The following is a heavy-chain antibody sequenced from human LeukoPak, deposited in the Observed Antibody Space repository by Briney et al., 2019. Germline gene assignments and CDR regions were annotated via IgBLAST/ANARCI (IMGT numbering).Heavy chain of an antibody. V-gene: IGHV3-7*02. CDR1: GFSFSGHW. D-gene: IGHD3-3*01. J-gene: IGHJ3*02. CDR3: ARSATDAFDI. CDR2: IKADGSEK. Sequence: GGSLRLSCAASGFSFSGHWMNWVRQPPGKGLEWVANIKADGSEKYYVDSVKGRFTISRDNAKNTLYLQMNRLKAEDTAVYYCARSATDAFDIWGQGTMVTVSS.